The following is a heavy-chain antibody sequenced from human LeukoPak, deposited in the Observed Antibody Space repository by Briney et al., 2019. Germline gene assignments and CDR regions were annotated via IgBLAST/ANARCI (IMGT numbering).Heavy chain of an antibody. CDR2: IYYSGNT. CDR1: GVSISSSNSY. V-gene: IGHV4-39*01. CDR3: ARQTGSGLFILP. J-gene: IGHJ4*02. Sequence: SETLSLTCTVSGVSISSSNSYWGWIRQPPGKGMEWIGSIYYSGNTYYNASLRSQVSISIDTSKNQFSLRLTSVTAADTAVYYCARQTGSGLFILPGGQGTLVTVSS. D-gene: IGHD3/OR15-3a*01.